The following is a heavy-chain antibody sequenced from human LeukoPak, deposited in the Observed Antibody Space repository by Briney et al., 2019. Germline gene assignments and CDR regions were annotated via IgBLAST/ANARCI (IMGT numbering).Heavy chain of an antibody. CDR3: TTYRSGHY. V-gene: IGHV3-73*01. Sequence: GGSLRLSCEASGFTFSGSDIHWVRQASGKGLEWVGRITTKASNYATAYGASVKGRFTISRDDSENTAYLQMNSLKTEDTAIYYCTTYRSGHYWGQGTLVTVSS. J-gene: IGHJ4*02. D-gene: IGHD6-19*01. CDR2: ITTKASNYAT. CDR1: GFTFSGSD.